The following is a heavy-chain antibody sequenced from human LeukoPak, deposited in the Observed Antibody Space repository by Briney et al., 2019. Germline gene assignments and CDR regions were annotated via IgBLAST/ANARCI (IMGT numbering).Heavy chain of an antibody. J-gene: IGHJ5*02. CDR2: IYYSGST. V-gene: IGHV4-59*08. CDR1: GGSISSYY. D-gene: IGHD2-15*01. Sequence: SETLSLTCTVSGGSISSYYWSWIRQPPGKGLEWIGYIYYSGSTNYNPSLKSRVTISVDTSKNQFSLKLSSVTAADTAVYYCARVEEGYCSGGSCDWFDPWGQGTLVTVSS. CDR3: ARVEEGYCSGGSCDWFDP.